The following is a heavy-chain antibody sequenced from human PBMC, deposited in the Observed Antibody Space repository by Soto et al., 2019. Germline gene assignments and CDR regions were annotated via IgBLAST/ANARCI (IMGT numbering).Heavy chain of an antibody. CDR1: GYTFTSYG. Sequence: GASVKVSCKASGYTFTSYGISWVRQAPGQGLEWMGWISAYNGNTNYAQKLQGRVTMTTDTSTSTAYMELRSLRSDDTAVYYCARDRYMEWLFPHYYYGMDVWGQGTTVTVSS. CDR2: ISAYNGNT. J-gene: IGHJ6*02. CDR3: ARDRYMEWLFPHYYYGMDV. D-gene: IGHD3-3*01. V-gene: IGHV1-18*04.